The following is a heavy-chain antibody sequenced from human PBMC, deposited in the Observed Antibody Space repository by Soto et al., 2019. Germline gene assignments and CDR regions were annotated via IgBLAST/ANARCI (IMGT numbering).Heavy chain of an antibody. CDR3: ARDSGIARPYYYMDV. Sequence: PSETLSLTCTVSGGSISSYYWSWIRQPPGKGLEWIGYIYYSGSTNYNPSLKSRVTISVDTSKNQFSLKLSSVTAADTAVYYCARDSGIARPYYYMDVWGKGTTVTVSS. D-gene: IGHD6-13*01. V-gene: IGHV4-59*01. J-gene: IGHJ6*03. CDR2: IYYSGST. CDR1: GGSISSYY.